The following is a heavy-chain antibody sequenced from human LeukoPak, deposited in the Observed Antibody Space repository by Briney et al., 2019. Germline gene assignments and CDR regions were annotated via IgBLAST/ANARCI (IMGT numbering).Heavy chain of an antibody. D-gene: IGHD2-2*02. CDR3: ASRTGYSYYYYYGMDV. Sequence: SETLSLTCTVSGGSISSYYWSWIRQPPGKGLEWIGYIYYSGSTNYNPSLKSRVTLSVDTSKNQFSLKLSSVTAADTAVYYCASRTGYSYYYYYGMDVWGQGTTVTVSS. CDR1: GGSISSYY. CDR2: IYYSGST. J-gene: IGHJ6*02. V-gene: IGHV4-59*01.